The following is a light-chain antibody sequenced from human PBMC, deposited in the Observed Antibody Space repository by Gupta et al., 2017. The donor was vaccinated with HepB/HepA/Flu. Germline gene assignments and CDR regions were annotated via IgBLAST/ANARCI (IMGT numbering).Light chain of an antibody. CDR3: QQYDHLPLT. V-gene: IGKV1-33*01. CDR1: EDITNY. CDR2: DAS. J-gene: IGKJ4*01. Sequence: DIQMTQSPSSLSASVGDRVIITCQAGEDITNYLNWYQQKPGKAPKLLIYDASNLETGVPSRFSGSSSGTDFTFTISSLQPEDVATYYCQQYDHLPLTFGGGTKVEI.